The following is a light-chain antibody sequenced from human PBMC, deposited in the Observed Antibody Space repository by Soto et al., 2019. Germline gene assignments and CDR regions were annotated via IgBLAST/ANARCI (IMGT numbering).Light chain of an antibody. CDR2: DVS. V-gene: IGLV2-14*03. CDR3: SSFTIRSTWV. CDR1: TSDVGGYNR. Sequence: QSALTQPASVSGSPGQSITISCTGTTSDVGGYNRVSWYQHHPGKAPSLLIKDVSNRPSGVSDRFSGSKSGNTASLTISGLKPEDGADYYCSSFTIRSTWVFGGGTKLTVL. J-gene: IGLJ3*02.